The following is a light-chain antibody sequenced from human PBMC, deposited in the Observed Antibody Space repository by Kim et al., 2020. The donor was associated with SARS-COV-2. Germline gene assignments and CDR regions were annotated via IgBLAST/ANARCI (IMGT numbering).Light chain of an antibody. CDR3: QQSYNFPRT. CDR2: RTS. J-gene: IGKJ1*01. Sequence: DIQMTQSPSSLSASVGARVTITCRASHSVSGWLNWYQQKPGKAPHLLIYRTSTVQTGVPPRFSGGASGTDFTLTINTLQPEDFGTYYCQQSYNFPRTFGQGTRVEIK. CDR1: HSVSGW. V-gene: IGKV1-39*01.